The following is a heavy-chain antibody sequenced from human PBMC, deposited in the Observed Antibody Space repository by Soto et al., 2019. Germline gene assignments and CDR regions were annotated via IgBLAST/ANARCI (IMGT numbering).Heavy chain of an antibody. V-gene: IGHV2-70*11. CDR2: IDWDDDK. CDR1: GFSLSTSGMC. Sequence: GSGPTLVNPTPTLTLTCTFSGFSLSTSGMCVSRIRQPPGKALEWLARIDWDDDKYYSTSLKTRLTISKDTSKNQVFLTMTNMDPVDTATYYCARSTYYYDSSGYGFYYFDYWGQGTLVTVSS. D-gene: IGHD3-22*01. CDR3: ARSTYYYDSSGYGFYYFDY. J-gene: IGHJ4*02.